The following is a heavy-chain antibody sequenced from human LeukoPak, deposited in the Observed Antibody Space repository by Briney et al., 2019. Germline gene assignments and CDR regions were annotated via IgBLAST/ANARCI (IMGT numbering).Heavy chain of an antibody. CDR1: GFTVSSNY. CDR3: ARQTYYYDSSGYLGGAFDY. J-gene: IGHJ4*02. V-gene: IGHV3-48*03. D-gene: IGHD3-22*01. CDR2: ISSSGSTI. Sequence: GGSLRLSCAASGFTVSSNYMNWVRQAPGKGLEWVSYISSSGSTIYYADSVKGRFTISRDNAKNSLYLQMNSLRAEDTAVYYCARQTYYYDSSGYLGGAFDYWGQGTLVTVSS.